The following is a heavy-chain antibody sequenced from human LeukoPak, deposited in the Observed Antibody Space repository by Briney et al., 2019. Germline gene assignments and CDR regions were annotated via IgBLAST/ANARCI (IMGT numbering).Heavy chain of an antibody. CDR2: IIPIFGTA. V-gene: IGHV1-69*05. CDR3: ARERIGYSSSWEFDY. D-gene: IGHD6-6*01. J-gene: IGHJ4*02. CDR1: GGTFSSYA. Sequence: SVKVSCKASGGTFSSYAISWVRQAPGQGLEWMGGIIPIFGTANYAQKFQSRVTITTDESTSTAYMELSSLRSEDTAVYYCARERIGYSSSWEFDYWGQGTLVTVSS.